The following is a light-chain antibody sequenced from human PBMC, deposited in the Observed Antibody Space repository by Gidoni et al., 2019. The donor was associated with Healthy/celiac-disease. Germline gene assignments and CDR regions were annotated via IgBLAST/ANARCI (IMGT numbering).Light chain of an antibody. CDR3: QQRRNWPPRLT. CDR1: QSVSSY. Sequence: IVFTQSPATLSLSPGERATLSCRASQSVSSYLAWYQQKPGQAPRRLIYDASTRATGIPARFSGSGSGTEFTLTIRSLEPEDCAVYYCQQRRNWPPRLTVGGGTKVEIK. V-gene: IGKV3-11*01. CDR2: DAS. J-gene: IGKJ4*01.